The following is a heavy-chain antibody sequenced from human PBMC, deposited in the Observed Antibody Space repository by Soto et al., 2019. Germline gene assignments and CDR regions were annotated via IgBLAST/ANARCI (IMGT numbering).Heavy chain of an antibody. D-gene: IGHD1-20*01. CDR2: IKSKTDGGTT. V-gene: IGHV3-15*01. CDR1: GFTFSNAW. Sequence: EVQLVESGGGLVKPGGSLRLSCAASGFTFSNAWMSWVRQAPGKGLEWVGRIKSKTDGGTTDYAAPLKGRFTISRDDSKNTLYLQLNSLKTEDTAVYYCTTDLSPINYNWNPLDYWGQGTLVTVSS. CDR3: TTDLSPINYNWNPLDY. J-gene: IGHJ4*02.